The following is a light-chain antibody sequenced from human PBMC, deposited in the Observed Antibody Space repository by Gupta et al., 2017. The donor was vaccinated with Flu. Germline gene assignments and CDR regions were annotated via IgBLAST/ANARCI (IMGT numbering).Light chain of an antibody. Sequence: SVSQGERANLSCSASQRGSTKLAWYEKETGQPPRRPSYSEYSRATSIPARISGSGYGRELKHNINSQQAEVWAAYYCMKYHIKPQSARRTFGQGTRLEIK. V-gene: IGKV3D-15*01. J-gene: IGKJ1*01. CDR2: SEY. CDR3: MKYHIKPQSARRT. CDR1: QRGSTK.